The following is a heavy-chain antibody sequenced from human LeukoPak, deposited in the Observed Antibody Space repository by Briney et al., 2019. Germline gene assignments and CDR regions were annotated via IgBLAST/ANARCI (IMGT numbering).Heavy chain of an antibody. D-gene: IGHD6-13*01. V-gene: IGHV1-18*01. J-gene: IGHJ4*02. CDR3: ARDLDEGMDIWQRLVLDY. CDR1: GCTFTSYG. Sequence: ASVKVSCKASGCTFTSYGISWVRQAPGQGLEWMGWISAYNGNTNYAQKLQGRVTMTTDTSTSTAYMELRSLRSDDTAVYYCARDLDEGMDIWQRLVLDYWGQGTLVTVSS. CDR2: ISAYNGNT.